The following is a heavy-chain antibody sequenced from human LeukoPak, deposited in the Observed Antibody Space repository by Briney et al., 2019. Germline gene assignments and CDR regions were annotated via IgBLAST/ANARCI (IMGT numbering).Heavy chain of an antibody. CDR1: GGTFSSYA. CDR2: IIPILGIA. CDR3: ARDLPFYDILTGHYYFDY. V-gene: IGHV1-69*04. Sequence: SVKVSCKASGGTFSSYAISWVRQAPGQGLEWMGRIIPILGIANYAQKFQGRVTITADKSTSTAYMELRSLRSDDTAVYYCARDLPFYDILTGHYYFDYWGQGTLVTVSS. J-gene: IGHJ4*02. D-gene: IGHD3-9*01.